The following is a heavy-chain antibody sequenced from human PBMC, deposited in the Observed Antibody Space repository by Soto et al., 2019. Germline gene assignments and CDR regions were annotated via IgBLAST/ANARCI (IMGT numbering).Heavy chain of an antibody. V-gene: IGHV4-39*01. D-gene: IGHD2-15*01. Sequence: SETLSLTCTVSGGSISDISYCWGWIRQPPGKGLQWIGCMFYSGATYYNPSLKNRVTLSVDTSNNEFSLKLVSVTAPDTAVYYCARHKSGSDWLDPWGQGXLVTVSS. CDR1: GGSISDISYC. J-gene: IGHJ5*02. CDR3: ARHKSGSDWLDP. CDR2: MFYSGAT.